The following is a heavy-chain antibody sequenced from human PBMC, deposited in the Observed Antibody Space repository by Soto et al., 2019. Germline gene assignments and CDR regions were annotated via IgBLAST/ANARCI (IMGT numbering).Heavy chain of an antibody. Sequence: GGSLRLSCSAPGSTFSMFSMHWVRQAPGKGLEYVSGISSNGDSTYYADSVKGRFTISRDNSKNTLYLQMSSLRAVDTAVYYCVHPRSTVQIPPTWGQGTLVTF. CDR3: VHPRSTVQIPPT. CDR2: ISSNGDST. CDR1: GSTFSMFS. V-gene: IGHV3-64D*06. D-gene: IGHD4-17*01. J-gene: IGHJ5*02.